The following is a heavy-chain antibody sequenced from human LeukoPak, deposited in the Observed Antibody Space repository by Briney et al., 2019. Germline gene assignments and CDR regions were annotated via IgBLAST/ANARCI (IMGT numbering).Heavy chain of an antibody. CDR2: INPNSGGT. D-gene: IGHD2-2*01. CDR1: GYTFTAYY. V-gene: IGHV1-2*02. J-gene: IGHJ4*02. CDR3: ARVVVVPAAKLFDY. Sequence: ASVKVSCKASGYTFTAYYMHWGRQAPGQGLECKGWINPNSGGTNYAQKFQGRVTMTRDTSISTAYMELSRLRSDDTAVYYCARVVVVPAAKLFDYWGQGTLVTVSS.